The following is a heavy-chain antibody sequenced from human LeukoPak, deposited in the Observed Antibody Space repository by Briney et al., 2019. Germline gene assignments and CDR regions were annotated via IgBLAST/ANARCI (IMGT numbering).Heavy chain of an antibody. J-gene: IGHJ5*02. CDR2: IKQDGSEK. V-gene: IGHV3-7*04. CDR1: GFTFSSYA. CDR3: ARGARWFDP. Sequence: GGSLRLSCAASGFTFSSYAMSWVRQAPGKGLEWVANIKQDGSEKYYVDSVKGRLTISRDNAKNSLHLQMNSLRAGDTAVYYCARGARWFDPWGQGTLVTVSS.